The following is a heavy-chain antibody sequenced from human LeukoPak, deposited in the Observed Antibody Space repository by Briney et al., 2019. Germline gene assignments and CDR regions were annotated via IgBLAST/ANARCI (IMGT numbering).Heavy chain of an antibody. CDR2: ISYDGSNK. D-gene: IGHD3-22*01. J-gene: IGHJ4*02. CDR3: ARDTYYYDSSGYTD. CDR1: GFTFSSYG. V-gene: IGHV3-30*03. Sequence: GGSLRLSCAASGFTFSSYGMHWVRQAPGKGPEWVAVISYDGSNKYYADSVKGRFTISRDNSKNTLYLQMNSLRAEDTAVYYCARDTYYYDSSGYTDWGQGTLVTVSS.